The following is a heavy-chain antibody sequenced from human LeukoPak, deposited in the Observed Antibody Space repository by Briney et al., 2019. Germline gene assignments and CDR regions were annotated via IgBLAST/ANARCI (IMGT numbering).Heavy chain of an antibody. CDR3: ARTFWSGYYGRDY. Sequence: PGGSLRLSCAASGFTFGSYSMNWVRQAPGKGLEWVSYISSSSSTIYYADSVKGRFTISRDNAKNSLYLQMNSLRAEDTAVYYCARTFWSGYYGRDYWGQGTLVTVSS. CDR1: GFTFGSYS. V-gene: IGHV3-48*01. D-gene: IGHD3-3*01. J-gene: IGHJ4*02. CDR2: ISSSSSTI.